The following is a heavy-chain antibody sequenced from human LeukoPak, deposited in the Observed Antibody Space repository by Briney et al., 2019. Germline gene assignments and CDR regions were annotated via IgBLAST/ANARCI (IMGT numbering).Heavy chain of an antibody. J-gene: IGHJ4*02. CDR2: IYYSGST. D-gene: IGHD6-13*01. V-gene: IGHV4-59*12. Sequence: SETLSLTCTVSGGSISTYYWSWIRQPPGKALEWIAYIYYSGSTNYNPSLKSRVTISVDTSKNQFSLHLSSVTAADTAVYYCARSAFLVTAPGLYYFDYWGQGTLVAVSS. CDR1: GGSISTYY. CDR3: ARSAFLVTAPGLYYFDY.